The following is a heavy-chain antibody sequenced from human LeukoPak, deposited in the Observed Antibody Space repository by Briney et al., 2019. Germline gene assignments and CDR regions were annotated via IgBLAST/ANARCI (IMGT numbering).Heavy chain of an antibody. V-gene: IGHV4-34*01. J-gene: IGHJ4*02. CDR2: INHSGST. CDR3: ARTGARGYYDSSGYHFDY. Sequence: SETLSLTCAVYGGSFSGYYWSWIRQPPGKGLEWIGEINHSGSTNYNPSLKSRVTISVDTSKNQFSLKLSYVTAAHTAAYYCARTGARGYYDSSGYHFDYWGQGTLVTVSS. CDR1: GGSFSGYY. D-gene: IGHD3-22*01.